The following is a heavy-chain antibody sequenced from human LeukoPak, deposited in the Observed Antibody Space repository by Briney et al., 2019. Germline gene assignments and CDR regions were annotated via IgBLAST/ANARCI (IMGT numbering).Heavy chain of an antibody. V-gene: IGHV3-11*01. J-gene: IGHJ3*02. CDR2: ISSSGSTI. Sequence: GGSLRLSCAASGFTFSDYYMSWIRQAPGKGLEWVSYISSSGSTIYYADSVKGRFTISRDNAKNSLYLQMNSLRAEDTAVYYCAVEMATTRGAFDIWGQGTMVTVSS. CDR1: GFTFSDYY. D-gene: IGHD5-24*01. CDR3: AVEMATTRGAFDI.